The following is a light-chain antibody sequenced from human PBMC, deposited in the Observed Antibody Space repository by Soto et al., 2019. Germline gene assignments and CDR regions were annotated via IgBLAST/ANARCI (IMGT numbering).Light chain of an antibody. CDR3: QHYNSYSEA. V-gene: IGKV1-5*03. CDR1: QRINNW. Sequence: DLQMTQSPSTLSASVGDRVTITCRASQRINNWLAWYQQKPGKAPKLLIHKASTLETGVPSRFSGSGSGADFTLTISSLQPDDFATYYCQHYNSYSEAFGQGTKVDIK. J-gene: IGKJ1*01. CDR2: KAS.